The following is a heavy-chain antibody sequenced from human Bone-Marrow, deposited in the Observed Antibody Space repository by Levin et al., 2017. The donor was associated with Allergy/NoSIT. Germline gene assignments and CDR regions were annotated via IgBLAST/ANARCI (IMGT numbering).Heavy chain of an antibody. CDR3: GAEVPFDY. D-gene: IGHD2-2*01. Sequence: GGSLRLSCAASGFTFSSYGMHWVRQAPGKGLEWVAVISYDGSNKYYADSVKGRFTISRDNSKNTLYLQMNSLRAEDTAVYYCGAEVPFDYWGQGTLVTVSS. J-gene: IGHJ4*02. CDR1: GFTFSSYG. V-gene: IGHV3-30*03. CDR2: ISYDGSNK.